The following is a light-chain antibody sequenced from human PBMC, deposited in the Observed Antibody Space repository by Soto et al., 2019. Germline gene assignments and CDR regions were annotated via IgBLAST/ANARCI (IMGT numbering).Light chain of an antibody. V-gene: IGKV3-20*01. CDR3: QQYGGSPL. CDR2: DAS. J-gene: IGKJ1*01. CDR1: QSLRGDS. Sequence: EIVLTQSPGTLSLSPGERATLSCRASQSLRGDSLAWYQQRPGQAPRLLIYDASSRASDVPDRFSGSGSGTDFTRTISSLEPEDFAVDYCQQYGGSPLFGQGTKVEIK.